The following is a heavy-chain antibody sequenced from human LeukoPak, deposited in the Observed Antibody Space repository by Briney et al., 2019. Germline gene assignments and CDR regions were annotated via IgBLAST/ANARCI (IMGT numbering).Heavy chain of an antibody. CDR3: ARLDVDRYYYYGMDV. J-gene: IGHJ6*02. Sequence: GALRLSCAASRFTFSSYGMHWVRQAPGKGLEWVAVISYDGSNKYYADSVKGRFTISRDNSKNTLYLQMNSLRAEDTAVYYCARLDVDRYYYYGMDVWGHGTTVTVSS. D-gene: IGHD5-24*01. V-gene: IGHV3-30*03. CDR2: ISYDGSNK. CDR1: RFTFSSYG.